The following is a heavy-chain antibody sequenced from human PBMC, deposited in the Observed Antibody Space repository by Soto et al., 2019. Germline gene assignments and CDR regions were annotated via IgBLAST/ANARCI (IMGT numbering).Heavy chain of an antibody. CDR1: GGSISSSSYY. J-gene: IGHJ4*02. D-gene: IGHD6-6*01. CDR3: ATLYGSSLFDY. V-gene: IGHV4-39*01. CDR2: IYYSVST. Sequence: QLQLQESGPGLVKPSETLFLTCTVSGGSISSSSYYWGWIRQPPGKGLEWIGTIYYSVSTYYNPSLQSRVPISVDTSKNQFSLKLSSVTAADTAVYYCATLYGSSLFDYWGQGTLVTVSS.